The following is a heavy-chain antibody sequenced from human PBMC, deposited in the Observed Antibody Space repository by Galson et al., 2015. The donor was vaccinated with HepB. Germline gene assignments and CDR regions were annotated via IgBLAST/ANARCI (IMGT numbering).Heavy chain of an antibody. Sequence: SLRLSCAASGFTFSSYGMHWVRQAPGKGLEWVAVISYDGSNKYYADSVKGRFTISRDNSKNTLYLQMNSLRAEDTAVYYCAKGGVVAATPGAEYFQHWGQGTLVTVSS. V-gene: IGHV3-30*18. CDR3: AKGGVVAATPGAEYFQH. CDR2: ISYDGSNK. D-gene: IGHD2-15*01. CDR1: GFTFSSYG. J-gene: IGHJ1*01.